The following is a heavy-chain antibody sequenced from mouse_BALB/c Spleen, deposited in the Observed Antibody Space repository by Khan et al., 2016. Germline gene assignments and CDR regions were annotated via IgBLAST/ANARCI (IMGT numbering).Heavy chain of an antibody. CDR2: ISAGGRYT. D-gene: IGHD2-4*01. CDR3: AREGLRRGCAY. J-gene: IGHJ3*01. V-gene: IGHV5-4*02. Sequence: EVELVESGGGLVKPGGSLKLSCAASGFTFSDYYMYWVRQTPEQRLEWVATISAGGRYTYYPDSVKGRFTISRDNAKNTLYLQMSSLKSEDTAMYYCAREGLRRGCAYWGQGTLVTVSA. CDR1: GFTFSDYY.